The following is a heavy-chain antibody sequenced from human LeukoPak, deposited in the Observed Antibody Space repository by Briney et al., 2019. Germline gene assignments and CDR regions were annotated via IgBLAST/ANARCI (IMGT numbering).Heavy chain of an antibody. D-gene: IGHD4-17*01. V-gene: IGHV4-61*01. CDR2: IYYSGST. J-gene: IGHJ3*02. Sequence: SETLSLTCTVSGGSVSSGSYYWSWIRQPPGKGLEWIGYIYYSGSTNYNPSLKSRVTISVDTSKNQFSLKLSSVTAADTAVYYCARDLVDDYGDYDAFDIWGQGTMVTVSS. CDR1: GGSVSSGSYY. CDR3: ARDLVDDYGDYDAFDI.